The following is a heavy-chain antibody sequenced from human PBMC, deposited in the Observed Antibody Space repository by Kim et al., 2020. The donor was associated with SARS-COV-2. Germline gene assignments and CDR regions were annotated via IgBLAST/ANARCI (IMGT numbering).Heavy chain of an antibody. CDR1: GGSISSSNW. Sequence: SETLSLTCAVSGGSISSSNWWSWVRQPPGKGLEWIGEIYHSGSTNYNPSLKSRVTISVDKSKNQFSLKLSSVTAADTAVYYCASLTGGIAVADFDYWGQGTLVTVSS. J-gene: IGHJ4*02. CDR3: ASLTGGIAVADFDY. CDR2: IYHSGST. V-gene: IGHV4-4*02. D-gene: IGHD6-19*01.